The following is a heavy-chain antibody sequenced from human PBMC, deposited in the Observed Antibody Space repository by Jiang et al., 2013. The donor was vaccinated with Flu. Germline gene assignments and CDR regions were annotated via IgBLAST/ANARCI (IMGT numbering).Heavy chain of an antibody. J-gene: IGHJ6*02. CDR1: GFTFRNYG. CDR2: ISYDGSNK. CDR3: ANPIGGGYGDGTLGGGMDV. V-gene: IGHV3-30*18. D-gene: IGHD4-17*01. Sequence: QLVESGGGVVQPGRSLRLSCAASGFTFRNYGMHWVRQAPGKGLEWVSVISYDGSNKYYVDSVKGRFTISRDNSKNTLFLQMNSLRVEDTAVYYCANPIGGGYGDGTLGGGMDVWGQGTTVTVSS.